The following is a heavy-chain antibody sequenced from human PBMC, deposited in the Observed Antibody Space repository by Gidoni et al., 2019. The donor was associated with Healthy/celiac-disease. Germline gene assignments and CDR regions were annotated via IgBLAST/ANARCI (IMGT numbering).Heavy chain of an antibody. Sequence: QVTLRESGPALVKPTQTLTLTCTFSGFSLSTSGMCVSWIRQPPGKALEWLARIDWDDDKYYSTSLKTRLTISKDTSKNQVVLTMTNMDPVDTATYYCARTLKCGDYPYKEGGMDVWGQGTTVTVSS. CDR3: ARTLKCGDYPYKEGGMDV. CDR2: IDWDDDK. J-gene: IGHJ6*02. V-gene: IGHV2-70*15. D-gene: IGHD4-17*01. CDR1: GFSLSTSGMC.